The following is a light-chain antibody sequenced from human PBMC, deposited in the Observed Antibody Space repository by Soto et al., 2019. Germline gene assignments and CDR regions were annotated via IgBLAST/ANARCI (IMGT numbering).Light chain of an antibody. CDR1: QSVSSSY. CDR2: GSS. Sequence: NVLTQSPGTLSLSPGERATLSCRASQSVSSSYLAWYQQKPGQAPRLLIYGSSNRATGIPDRFSGSGSGTDFTLTISRLEPEDVAVYYCQQYGSSGTFGQGTKVDIK. V-gene: IGKV3-20*01. CDR3: QQYGSSGT. J-gene: IGKJ1*01.